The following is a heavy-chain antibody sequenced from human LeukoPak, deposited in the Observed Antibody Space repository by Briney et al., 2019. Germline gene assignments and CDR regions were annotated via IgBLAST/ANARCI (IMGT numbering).Heavy chain of an antibody. Sequence: GASVKVSCRVSGHTLSDLSIHWVRQTPGKGPEWLGGFDPEDLQTTYAQKFEGRVTMTEDTSTNTAYMDLTSLTSEDTAVYYCATDVDSGHYRATAFDLWGQGTMLTVSS. D-gene: IGHD1-26*01. CDR1: GHTLSDLS. CDR2: FDPEDLQT. CDR3: ATDVDSGHYRATAFDL. V-gene: IGHV1-24*01. J-gene: IGHJ3*01.